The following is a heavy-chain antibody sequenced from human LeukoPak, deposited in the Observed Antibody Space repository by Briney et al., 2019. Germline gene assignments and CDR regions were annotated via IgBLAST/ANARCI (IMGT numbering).Heavy chain of an antibody. V-gene: IGHV3-73*01. CDR1: GFTFSGSA. CDR3: RGAYYDGSGPEYYFDY. J-gene: IGHJ4*02. D-gene: IGHD3-22*01. CDR2: IRGKASSYST. Sequence: GGSLKLSCAASGFTFSGSAMHWVRQASGKGLEWVGRIRGKASSYSTAYAASVKGRFTISRDDSKNTAYLQMNSLKTEDTAVYLCRGAYYDGSGPEYYFDYWGQGTLVTVSS.